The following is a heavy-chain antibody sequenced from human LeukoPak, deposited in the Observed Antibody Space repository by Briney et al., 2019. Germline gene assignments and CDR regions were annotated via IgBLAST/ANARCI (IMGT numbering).Heavy chain of an antibody. CDR2: IKSKADGGTT. J-gene: IGHJ4*02. V-gene: IGHV3-15*01. D-gene: IGHD3-3*01. CDR1: GFTFSNAW. CDR3: TTDPGGGYDFWSGYHPLDY. Sequence: GGSLRLSCAASGFTFSNAWMSWVRQAPGKGLEWVGRIKSKADGGTTDYAAPVKGRFTISRDDSKNTLYLQMNSLKTEDTAVYYCTTDPGGGYDFWSGYHPLDYWGQGTLVTVSS.